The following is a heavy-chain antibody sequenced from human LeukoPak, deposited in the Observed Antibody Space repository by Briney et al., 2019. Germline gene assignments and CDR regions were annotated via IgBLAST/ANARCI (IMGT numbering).Heavy chain of an antibody. D-gene: IGHD1-1*01. CDR1: GYTFTDSY. V-gene: IGHV1-2*02. Sequence: ASVKVSCKASGYTFTDSYMHWVRQAPGQALEWMGWINPNSGATNYAQNFQGRVTMTRDTSISTAYIKLSRLRSDDTAVYYCARKVEVMFDSWGQGTLVTVSS. J-gene: IGHJ5*01. CDR3: ARKVEVMFDS. CDR2: INPNSGAT.